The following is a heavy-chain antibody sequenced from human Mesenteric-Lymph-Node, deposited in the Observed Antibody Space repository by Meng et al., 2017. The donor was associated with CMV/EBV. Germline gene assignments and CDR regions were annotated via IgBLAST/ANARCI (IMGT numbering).Heavy chain of an antibody. CDR2: NNHSGST. Sequence: LSGYYGSWIRKPTGKGLEWSGENNHSGSTNYNPYHKSRVTISVDTSKNQFSLKLSSVTAADTAVYYCARGPGYCSGGSCYSLYFQHWGQGTLVTVSS. CDR1: LSGYY. J-gene: IGHJ1*01. V-gene: IGHV4-34*01. D-gene: IGHD2-15*01. CDR3: ARGPGYCSGGSCYSLYFQH.